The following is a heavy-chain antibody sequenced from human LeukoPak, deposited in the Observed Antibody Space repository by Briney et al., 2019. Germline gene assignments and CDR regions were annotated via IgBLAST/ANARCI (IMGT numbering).Heavy chain of an antibody. V-gene: IGHV3-23*01. CDR3: ARAPVGATTSSSAFDI. CDR1: GFTFSSYA. J-gene: IGHJ3*02. Sequence: PGGSLRLSCAASGFTFSSYAMSWVRQAPGKGLEWVSAISGSGGSTYYADSVKGRFTISRDNAKNSLYLQMNSLRAEDTAVYYCARAPVGATTSSSAFDIWGQGTMVTVSS. CDR2: ISGSGGST. D-gene: IGHD1-26*01.